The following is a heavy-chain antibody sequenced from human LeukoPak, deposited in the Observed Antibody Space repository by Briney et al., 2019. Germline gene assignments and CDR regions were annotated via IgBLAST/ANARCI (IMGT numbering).Heavy chain of an antibody. Sequence: PSQTLSLTCAVSGGSISSGGYSWSWIRQPPGKGLEWIEYIYHSGSTYYNPSLKSRVTISVDRSKNQFSLKLSSVTAADTAVYYCARVRNQSKYRNQNWFDPWGQGTLVTVSS. CDR1: GGSISSGGYS. D-gene: IGHD1-14*01. V-gene: IGHV4-30-2*01. CDR2: IYHSGST. CDR3: ARVRNQSKYRNQNWFDP. J-gene: IGHJ5*02.